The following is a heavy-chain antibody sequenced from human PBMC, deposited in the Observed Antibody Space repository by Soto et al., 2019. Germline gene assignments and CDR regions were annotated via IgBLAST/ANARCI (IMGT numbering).Heavy chain of an antibody. V-gene: IGHV4-34*01. D-gene: IGHD6-6*01. CDR3: ARVGARDPAGCFEP. Sequence: PSETLSLTCAVYGGSFSGYYWSWIRQPPGKGLEWIGEINHSGSTNYNPSLKSRVTISVDTSKNQFSLKLSSVTAADTAVYYCARVGARDPAGCFEPWGQGTLVPVSS. CDR2: INHSGST. CDR1: GGSFSGYY. J-gene: IGHJ5*02.